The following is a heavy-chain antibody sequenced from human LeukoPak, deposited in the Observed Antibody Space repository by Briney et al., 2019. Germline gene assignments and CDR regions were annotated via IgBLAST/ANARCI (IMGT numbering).Heavy chain of an antibody. CDR2: LYSRGDT. CDR1: GFTVSTHY. D-gene: IGHD3-3*02. Sequence: GGSLRLSCAASGFTVSTHYMSWVRQAPGKGLELVSLLYSRGDTFYADSAKGRFTISRDNSKNTLYLQMNSLTAEDTAVYFCARDGSSFPNYFDYWGQGTLVTVSS. J-gene: IGHJ4*02. CDR3: ARDGSSFPNYFDY. V-gene: IGHV3-53*01.